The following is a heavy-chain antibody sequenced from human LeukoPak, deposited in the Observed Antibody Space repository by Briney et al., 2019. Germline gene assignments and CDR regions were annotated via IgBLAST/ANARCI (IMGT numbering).Heavy chain of an antibody. CDR2: INSDGSST. J-gene: IGHJ5*02. D-gene: IGHD2-2*01. V-gene: IGHV3-74*01. CDR1: GFTFNSYW. Sequence: GGSLRLSCAASGFTFNSYWMHWVRQAPGEGLVWVSRINSDGSSTSYADSVRGRFTLSRDNAKNTLYLQMNSLRAEDTAVYYCAGSASHNWFDPWGQGTLVTVSS. CDR3: AGSASHNWFDP.